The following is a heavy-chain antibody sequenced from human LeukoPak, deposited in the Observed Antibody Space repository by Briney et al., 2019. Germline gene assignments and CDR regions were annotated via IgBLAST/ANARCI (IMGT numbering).Heavy chain of an antibody. CDR2: IIPIFGTG. D-gene: IGHD3-22*01. V-gene: IGHV1-69*13. CDR1: GGTFSTYA. CDR3: ARGLGDSSGYYYSDY. Sequence: SVKVSCKTSGGTFSTYAISWVRQAPGQGLEWMGGIIPIFGTGNYAQKFQGRVTITADESTSTAYVELSSLRSEDTAVYYCARGLGDSSGYYYSDYWGQGTLVTVSS. J-gene: IGHJ4*02.